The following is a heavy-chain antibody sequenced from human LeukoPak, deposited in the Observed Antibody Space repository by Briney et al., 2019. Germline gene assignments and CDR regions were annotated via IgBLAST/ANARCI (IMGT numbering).Heavy chain of an antibody. Sequence: GASVKVSCKASGGTSSSYAISWVRQAPGQGLEWMGGIIPIFGTANYAQKFQGRVTITADESTSTAYMELSSLRSEDTAVYYCAREGTVTTFDYWGQGTLVTVSS. J-gene: IGHJ4*02. D-gene: IGHD4-17*01. V-gene: IGHV1-69*01. CDR3: AREGTVTTFDY. CDR2: IIPIFGTA. CDR1: GGTSSSYA.